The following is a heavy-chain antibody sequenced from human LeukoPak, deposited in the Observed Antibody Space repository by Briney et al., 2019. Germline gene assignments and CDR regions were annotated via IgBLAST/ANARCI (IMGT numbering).Heavy chain of an antibody. Sequence: GGSLRLSCTASGFTFGDYAMSWFRQAPGKGLEWVGFIRSKAYGGTTEYAASVKGRFTISRDDSKSIAYLQMNSLKTEDTAVYFCTRGGSVGYYYYYYMDVWGKGTTVTVSS. CDR2: IRSKAYGGTT. CDR1: GFTFGDYA. D-gene: IGHD5-12*01. CDR3: TRGGSVGYYYYYYMDV. V-gene: IGHV3-49*03. J-gene: IGHJ6*03.